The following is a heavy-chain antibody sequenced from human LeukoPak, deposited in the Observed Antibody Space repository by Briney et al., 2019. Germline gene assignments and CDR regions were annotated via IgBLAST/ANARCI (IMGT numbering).Heavy chain of an antibody. Sequence: GGSLRLSCAASGFTFSSYSMNWVRQAPGKGLEWVAFIRYDGSNKYYADSVKGRFTISRDNSKNTLYLQMNSLRAEDTAVYYCAKDRGGYCSGGSCYPGGYWGQGTLVTVSS. J-gene: IGHJ4*02. D-gene: IGHD2-15*01. CDR3: AKDRGGYCSGGSCYPGGY. CDR2: IRYDGSNK. CDR1: GFTFSSYS. V-gene: IGHV3-30*02.